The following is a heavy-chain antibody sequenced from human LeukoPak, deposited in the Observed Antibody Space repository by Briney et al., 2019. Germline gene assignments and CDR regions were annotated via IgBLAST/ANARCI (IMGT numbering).Heavy chain of an antibody. CDR1: GYTFTSYG. CDR2: ISAYNGNT. Sequence: ASVKVSCKASGYTFTSYGISWVRQAPGQGLEWMGWISAYNGNTNYAQKLQGRVTMTTDTSTSTAYMELRSLRSEDTAVYYCATDSTMIVVVIASYAFDIWGQGTMVTVSS. V-gene: IGHV1-18*01. CDR3: ATDSTMIVVVIASYAFDI. J-gene: IGHJ3*02. D-gene: IGHD3-22*01.